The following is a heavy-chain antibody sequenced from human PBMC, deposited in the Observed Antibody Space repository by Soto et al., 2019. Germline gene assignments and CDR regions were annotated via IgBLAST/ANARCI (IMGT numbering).Heavy chain of an antibody. CDR1: GGSISSGGYS. J-gene: IGHJ5*02. CDR2: IHHSGST. CDR3: ARVPSP. Sequence: SETLSLTCAVSGGSISSGGYSWSWIRQPPGKGLEWIGYIHHSGSTYYNPSLKSRVTISVDRSKNQFFLKLSSVTAADTAVYYCARVPSPWGQGTLVTVSS. V-gene: IGHV4-30-2*01.